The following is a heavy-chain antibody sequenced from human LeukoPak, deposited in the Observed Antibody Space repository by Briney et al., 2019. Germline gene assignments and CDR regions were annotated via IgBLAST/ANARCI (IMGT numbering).Heavy chain of an antibody. CDR2: ISSSSSYI. CDR1: GFTFSSYS. Sequence: GGSLRLSCAASGFTFSSYSMNWVRQAPGKGLEWVSSISSSSSYIYYADSVKGRFTISRDNAKNSLYLQMNSLRAEDTAVYYCASGGYISSSSPFDYWGQGTLVTVSS. V-gene: IGHV3-21*01. CDR3: ASGGYISSSSPFDY. J-gene: IGHJ4*02. D-gene: IGHD6-6*01.